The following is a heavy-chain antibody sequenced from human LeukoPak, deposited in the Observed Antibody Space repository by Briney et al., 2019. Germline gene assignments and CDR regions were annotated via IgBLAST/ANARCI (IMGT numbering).Heavy chain of an antibody. CDR3: ARDLRSFSI. J-gene: IGHJ4*02. CDR2: IYYNGIS. Sequence: KPSETLSLTCTVSGGSISGYYWSWIRQPPGKGLEWIAYIYYNGISNYNPSLKSRVIISVDSSKNQFSLKLTSVTAADTAVYYCARDLRSFSIWGQGTLVTVSS. CDR1: GGSISGYY. D-gene: IGHD3-3*02. V-gene: IGHV4-59*01.